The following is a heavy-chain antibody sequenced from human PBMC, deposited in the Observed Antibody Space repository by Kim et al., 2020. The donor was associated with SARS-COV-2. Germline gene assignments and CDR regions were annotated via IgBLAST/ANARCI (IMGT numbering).Heavy chain of an antibody. CDR2: ISYDGSNK. D-gene: IGHD6-13*01. J-gene: IGHJ1*01. Sequence: GGSLRLSCAASGFTFSSYAMHWVRQAPGKGLEWVAVISYDGSNKYYADSVKGRFTISRDNSKNTLYLQMNSLRAEDTAVYYCARESIAAAENEYFQHWG. V-gene: IGHV3-30-3*01. CDR1: GFTFSSYA. CDR3: ARESIAAAENEYFQH.